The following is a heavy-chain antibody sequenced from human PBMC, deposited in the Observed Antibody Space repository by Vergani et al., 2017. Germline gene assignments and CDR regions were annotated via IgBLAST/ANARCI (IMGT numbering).Heavy chain of an antibody. J-gene: IGHJ4*02. D-gene: IGHD4-17*01. Sequence: QVQLVESGGGVVQSGRSLRLSCAASGFTFSSYAMHWVRQAPGKGLEWVAVISYAGSNKYYADSVKGRFTISRDNSKNTLYLQMNSLRAEDTAVYYCARRASGDYVSSFDYWGQGSLVTVSS. V-gene: IGHV3-30-3*01. CDR1: GFTFSSYA. CDR2: ISYAGSNK. CDR3: ARRASGDYVSSFDY.